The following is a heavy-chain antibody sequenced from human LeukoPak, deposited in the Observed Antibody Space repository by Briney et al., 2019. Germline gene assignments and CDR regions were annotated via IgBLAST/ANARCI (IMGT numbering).Heavy chain of an antibody. Sequence: GGSLRLSCAASGFTFSSYAMSWVRQAPGKGLEWVSAISGSGGSTYYADSVKGRFTISRDNSKNALYLQMNSLRAEDTAVYYCAKDREFGGSSSEFDYWGQGTLVTVSS. D-gene: IGHD6-6*01. J-gene: IGHJ4*02. CDR2: ISGSGGST. CDR1: GFTFSSYA. CDR3: AKDREFGGSSSEFDY. V-gene: IGHV3-23*01.